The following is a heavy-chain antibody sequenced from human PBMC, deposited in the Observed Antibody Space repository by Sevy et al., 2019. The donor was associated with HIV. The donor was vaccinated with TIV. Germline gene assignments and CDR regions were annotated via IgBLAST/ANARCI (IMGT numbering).Heavy chain of an antibody. CDR2: IYYSGST. Sequence: SETLSLTCTVSGGSISSGDYYWSWIRQPPGKGLEWIGYIYYSGSTYYNPSLKSRVTISVDTSKTQFSLKLSPVTAADTAVYYCASYIAAAAPGWFDPWGQGTLVTVSS. J-gene: IGHJ5*02. CDR1: GGSISSGDYY. D-gene: IGHD6-13*01. CDR3: ASYIAAAAPGWFDP. V-gene: IGHV4-30-4*01.